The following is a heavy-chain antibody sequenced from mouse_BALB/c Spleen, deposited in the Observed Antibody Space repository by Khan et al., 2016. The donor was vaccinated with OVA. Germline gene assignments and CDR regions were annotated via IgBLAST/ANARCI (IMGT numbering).Heavy chain of an antibody. CDR3: ARDGYSPWFAY. V-gene: IGHV14-1*02. D-gene: IGHD2-3*01. CDR1: GFNIKDYY. J-gene: IGHJ3*01. Sequence: DVQLQQPGAELVRPGALVKLSCKASGFNIKDYYMHWVKQRPEQGLVWIGRIDPENGDTIYDPKFQGKASITSDTSSNTAYLQLSSLTSEDTAVYYCARDGYSPWFAYWGQGTLVTVSA. CDR2: IDPENGDT.